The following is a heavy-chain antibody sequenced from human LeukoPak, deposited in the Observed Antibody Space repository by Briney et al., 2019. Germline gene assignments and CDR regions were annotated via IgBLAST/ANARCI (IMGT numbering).Heavy chain of an antibody. CDR2: INPSGGST. J-gene: IGHJ4*02. D-gene: IGHD3-22*01. V-gene: IGHV1-46*01. Sequence: GSVKVSCKASGYTFTSYYMHWVRQAPGQGLEWMGIINPSGGSTSYAQRFQGRVTMTRDMSTSTVYMELSSLRSEDTAVYYCARDGVYYDTLAYWGQGTLVTVSS. CDR1: GYTFTSYY. CDR3: ARDGVYYDTLAY.